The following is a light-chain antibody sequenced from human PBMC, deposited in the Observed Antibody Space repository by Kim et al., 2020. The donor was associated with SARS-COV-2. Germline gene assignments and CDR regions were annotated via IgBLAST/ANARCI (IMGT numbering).Light chain of an antibody. Sequence: GQTVRITCQRDSLRSYYASWYQQKPGQAPVLVIYGKNNRPSGIPDRFSGSSSGNTASLTITGAQAEDEADYYCNSRDSSGNHLVVFGGGTQLTVL. V-gene: IGLV3-19*01. CDR3: NSRDSSGNHLVV. J-gene: IGLJ2*01. CDR2: GKN. CDR1: SLRSYY.